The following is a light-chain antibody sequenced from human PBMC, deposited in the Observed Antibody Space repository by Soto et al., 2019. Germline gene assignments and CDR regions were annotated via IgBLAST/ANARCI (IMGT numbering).Light chain of an antibody. Sequence: QSALTQPASVSGSPGQSITISCTGTSSDVAGYKYVSWYQQHPGKAPKLMIYDVSNRPPGVSNRFSGSKSGNTASLTISGXXXXXXXXXYCSSYARSTTVLFGGGTKVTVL. J-gene: IGLJ2*01. CDR2: DVS. CDR3: SSYARSTTVL. CDR1: SSDVAGYKY. V-gene: IGLV2-14*03.